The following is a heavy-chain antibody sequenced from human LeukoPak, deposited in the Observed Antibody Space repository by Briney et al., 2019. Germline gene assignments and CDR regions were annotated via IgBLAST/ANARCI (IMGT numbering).Heavy chain of an antibody. D-gene: IGHD2-15*01. CDR1: GFTFSIYW. Sequence: PGGSLRLSCAASGFTFSIYWMHWVRQAPGKGLVWVSRITSDGSRTNYADSVKGRFTISRDNAKNTLYLQMNSLRAEDTAVYYCARPALPASNWFDPWGQGTLVTVSS. CDR2: ITSDGSRT. J-gene: IGHJ5*02. V-gene: IGHV3-74*01. CDR3: ARPALPASNWFDP.